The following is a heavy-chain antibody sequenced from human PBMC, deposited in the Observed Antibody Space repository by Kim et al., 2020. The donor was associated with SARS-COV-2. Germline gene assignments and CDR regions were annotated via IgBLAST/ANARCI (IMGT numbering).Heavy chain of an antibody. D-gene: IGHD3-10*01. CDR2: INTNTGNP. V-gene: IGHV7-4-1*02. CDR1: GYTFTSYA. CDR3: ARDQRRITMVRGVVGP. Sequence: ASVKVSCKASGYTFTSYAMNWVRQAPGQGLEWMGWINTNTGNPTYAQGFTGRFVFSLDTSVSTAYLQISSLKAEDTAVYYCARDQRRITMVRGVVGPWGQGTLFTVSS. J-gene: IGHJ5*02.